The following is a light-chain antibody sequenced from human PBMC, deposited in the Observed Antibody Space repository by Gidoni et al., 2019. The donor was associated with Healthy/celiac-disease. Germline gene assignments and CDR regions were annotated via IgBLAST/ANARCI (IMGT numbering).Light chain of an antibody. J-gene: IGLJ3*02. V-gene: IGLV2-14*03. CDR1: SSDVGRYNY. CDR3: SSYTSSSAWV. Sequence: QSAPTQPASVSGSPGPSITISCTGTSSDVGRYNYVSWYQQHPGKAPKLMTYDVSNRPSGVSNRFSGSKSGNTASLTISGLQAEDEADYYCSSYTSSSAWVVGGGAKLTVL. CDR2: DVS.